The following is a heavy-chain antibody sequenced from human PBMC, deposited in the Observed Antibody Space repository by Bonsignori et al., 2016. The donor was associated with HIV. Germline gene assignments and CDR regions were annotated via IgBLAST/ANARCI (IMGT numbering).Heavy chain of an antibody. J-gene: IGHJ4*02. Sequence: VRQAPGKGLEWVSYISSSSSTIYYADSVKGRFTISRDNAKNSLYLQMNSLRDEDTAVYYCASSRRVTTSYFDYWGQGTLVTVSS. V-gene: IGHV3-48*02. CDR2: ISSSSSTI. CDR3: ASSRRVTTSYFDY. D-gene: IGHD4-17*01.